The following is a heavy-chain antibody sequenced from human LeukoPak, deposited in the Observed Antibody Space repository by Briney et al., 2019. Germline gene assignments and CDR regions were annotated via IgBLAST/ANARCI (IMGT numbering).Heavy chain of an antibody. CDR2: ISSNGGST. Sequence: PGGSLRLSCAASGFTFSSYAIHWVRQAPGKGLEYVSAISSNGGSTYYADSVKGRFTISRDNSKNTLYLQMNSLRAEDTAVYYCAKSQVTGRSPSMDVWGQGTTVTVSS. D-gene: IGHD2-21*02. V-gene: IGHV3-64*04. CDR3: AKSQVTGRSPSMDV. CDR1: GFTFSSYA. J-gene: IGHJ6*02.